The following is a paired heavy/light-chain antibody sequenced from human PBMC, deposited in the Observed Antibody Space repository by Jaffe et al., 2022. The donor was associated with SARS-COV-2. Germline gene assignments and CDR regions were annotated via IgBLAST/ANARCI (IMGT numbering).Heavy chain of an antibody. D-gene: IGHD2-15*01. Sequence: EVQLVESGGGLVQPGGSLRLSCAASGFTFSNYGMNWVRQAPGKGLEWISHISSSSATIYYADSVKGRFTISRDNARNSLYLQMNSLRDEDTAVYYCARQPCSGGTCSFGYYCDYWGLGALVTVSS. V-gene: IGHV3-48*02. J-gene: IGHJ4*02. CDR2: ISSSSATI. CDR3: ARQPCSGGTCSFGYYCDY. CDR1: GFTFSNYG.
Light chain of an antibody. CDR3: QQANSFPLT. Sequence: DIQMTQSPSSVSASVGDRVTITCRASQGVSNWLAWYQQKPGKAPKLLIYAASNLQSGVPSRFSGSASGTDFTLSISSLQPEDFATYYCQQANSFPLTFGQGTRLEIK. CDR2: AAS. J-gene: IGKJ5*01. CDR1: QGVSNW. V-gene: IGKV1-12*01.